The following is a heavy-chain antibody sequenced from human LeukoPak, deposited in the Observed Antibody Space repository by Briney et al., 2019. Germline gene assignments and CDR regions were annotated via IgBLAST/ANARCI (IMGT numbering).Heavy chain of an antibody. Sequence: SQTLSLTCTVSGGSLSSYYWRWLRQPPGKGLEWIGYIYYSGSTNYNPSLKSRVTISVDTSKNQFSLKLSSVTAADTAVYYCARSEADTIFGIIWGQGTLVTVSS. CDR1: GGSLSSYY. CDR2: IYYSGST. V-gene: IGHV4-59*01. CDR3: ARSEADTIFGII. D-gene: IGHD3-3*01. J-gene: IGHJ4*02.